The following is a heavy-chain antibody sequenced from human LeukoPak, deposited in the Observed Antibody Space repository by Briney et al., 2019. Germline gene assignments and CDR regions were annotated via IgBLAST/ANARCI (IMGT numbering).Heavy chain of an antibody. J-gene: IGHJ4*02. CDR2: IYTSGST. Sequence: SQTLSLTCTVSGGSISSGSYYWSWIRQPAGKGLEWIGRIYTSGSTNYNPSLKSRVTISVDTSKNQFSLKLSSVTAADTAVYYCARQEDYGDYVSYWGQGTLVTVSS. D-gene: IGHD4-17*01. CDR3: ARQEDYGDYVSY. CDR1: GGSISSGSYY. V-gene: IGHV4-61*02.